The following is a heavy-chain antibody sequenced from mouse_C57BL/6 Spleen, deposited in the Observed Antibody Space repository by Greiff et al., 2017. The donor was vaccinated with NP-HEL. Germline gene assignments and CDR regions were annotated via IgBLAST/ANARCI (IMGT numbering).Heavy chain of an antibody. Sequence: VKLMESGPGLVAPSQSLSITCPVSGFSLTSYGVHWVRQSPGKGLEWLGVIWSGGSTDYTAAFISILSISKNNSKRQVFFIMNSLQADDTAIYYCARIYYDYDGAMDYWGQGTSVTVSS. CDR2: IWSGGST. CDR3: ARIYYDYDGAMDY. D-gene: IGHD2-4*01. CDR1: GFSLTSYG. J-gene: IGHJ4*01. V-gene: IGHV2-2*01.